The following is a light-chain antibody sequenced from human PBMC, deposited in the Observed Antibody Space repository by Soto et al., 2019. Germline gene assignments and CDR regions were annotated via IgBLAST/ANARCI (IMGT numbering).Light chain of an antibody. CDR1: QSVSDG. V-gene: IGKV3-15*01. CDR2: GAS. J-gene: IGKJ5*01. CDR3: QQYKIRPRVT. Sequence: IVMTQSPATLAVSPGETATLSCRSSQSVSDGLAWYQQKPGQAPRLLIYGASTRATGVPARFSGSGSGTEFSLTINRLQSKDFGVYYCQQYKIRPRVTFGQGTRLEIE.